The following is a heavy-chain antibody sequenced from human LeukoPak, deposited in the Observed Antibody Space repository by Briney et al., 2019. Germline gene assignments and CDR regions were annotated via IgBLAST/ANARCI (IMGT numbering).Heavy chain of an antibody. J-gene: IGHJ5*02. CDR3: AKDPGVVGATTDWFDP. CDR1: GFTFSDYY. Sequence: GGSLRLSCAASGFTFSDYYMSWIRQAPGKGLEWVAVISYDGSNKYYADSVKGRFTISRDNSKNTLYLQMNSLRAEDTAVYYCAKDPGVVGATTDWFDPWGQGTLVTVSS. D-gene: IGHD1-26*01. V-gene: IGHV3-30*18. CDR2: ISYDGSNK.